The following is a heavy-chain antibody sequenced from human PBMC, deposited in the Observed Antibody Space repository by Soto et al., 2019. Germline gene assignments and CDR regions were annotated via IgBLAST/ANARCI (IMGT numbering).Heavy chain of an antibody. CDR1: GSTFSTYG. Sequence: ESGGGVVQPGGSLRLSCAASGSTFSTYGLHWVRQAPGKGLEWVAVISYDGSYKYYADSVKGRFTISRDNSKNTLNLQMNSLRIEDTAVYYCAKLPYSSSSENYWGQGTLVTVSS. D-gene: IGHD6-6*01. J-gene: IGHJ4*02. CDR3: AKLPYSSSSENY. V-gene: IGHV3-30*18. CDR2: ISYDGSYK.